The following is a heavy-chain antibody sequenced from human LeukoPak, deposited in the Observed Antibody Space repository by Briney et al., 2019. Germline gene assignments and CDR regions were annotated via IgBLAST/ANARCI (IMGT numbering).Heavy chain of an antibody. CDR1: GCTFTSYD. CDR3: ARGLRRSGFDY. Sequence: ASVKVSCKAPGCTFTSYDINWVRQATGQGLEWMGWMNPNSGNTGYAQKFQGRVTITRNTSISTAYMELSSLRSEDTAVYYCARGLRRSGFDYWGQGTLVTVSS. D-gene: IGHD3-10*01. CDR2: MNPNSGNT. V-gene: IGHV1-8*03. J-gene: IGHJ4*02.